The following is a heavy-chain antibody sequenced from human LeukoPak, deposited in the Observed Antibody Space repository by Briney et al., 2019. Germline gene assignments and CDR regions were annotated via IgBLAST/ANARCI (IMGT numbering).Heavy chain of an antibody. CDR3: ARGPDYGDRLDFFDY. Sequence: ETLSLTCAVYGGSFSGYYWSWIRQPPGKGPEWVASIKQDGSQYYVDSVKGRFIISRDNAKNSLYLQMNSLRAEDTAVYSCARGPDYGDRLDFFDYWGQGTLVTVSS. D-gene: IGHD4-17*01. J-gene: IGHJ4*02. V-gene: IGHV3-7*01. CDR2: IKQDGSQ. CDR1: GGSFSGYY.